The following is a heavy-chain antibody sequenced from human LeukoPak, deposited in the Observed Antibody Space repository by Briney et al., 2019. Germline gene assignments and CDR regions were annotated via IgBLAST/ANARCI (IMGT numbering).Heavy chain of an antibody. V-gene: IGHV3-43D*03. CDR2: ISWDGGST. CDR3: AKDFGYCSSTSCYRYYYYMDV. J-gene: IGHJ6*03. D-gene: IGHD2-2*02. CDR1: GFTFDDYA. Sequence: GGSPRLSCAASGFTFDDYAMHWVRQAPGKGLEWVSLISWDGGSTYYADSVKGRFTISRDNSKNSLYLQMNSLRAEDTALYYCAKDFGYCSSTSCYRYYYYMDVWGKGTTVTVSS.